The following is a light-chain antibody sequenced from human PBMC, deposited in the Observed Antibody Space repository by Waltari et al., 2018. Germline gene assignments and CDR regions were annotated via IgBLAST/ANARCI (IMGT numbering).Light chain of an antibody. J-gene: IGKJ5*01. CDR3: QQYSGWPI. Sequence: EIVMTQSPGTVSVSPGESAALSCRASQTVDSNVAWYQQKPGQSPRLLIYVVSTRSTSFPGRFSGSGSGTEVTLTISSLKSEDFAVYYCQQYSGWPIFGHGTRLES. V-gene: IGKV3-15*01. CDR1: QTVDSN. CDR2: VVS.